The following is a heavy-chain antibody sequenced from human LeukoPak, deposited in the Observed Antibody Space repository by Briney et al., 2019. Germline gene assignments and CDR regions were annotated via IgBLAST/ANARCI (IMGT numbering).Heavy chain of an antibody. J-gene: IGHJ3*02. D-gene: IGHD1-14*01. CDR3: ARDNPEAPGGFDI. CDR1: GGSISSYY. CDR2: IYYSGSN. V-gene: IGHV4-59*01. Sequence: NPSETLSLTCTVSGGSISSYYWSWIRQPPGKGLEWIGYIYYSGSNNYNPSLKSRVTISVDTSKNQFSLKLSSGTAADTAVYYCARDNPEAPGGFDIWGQGTMVTVSS.